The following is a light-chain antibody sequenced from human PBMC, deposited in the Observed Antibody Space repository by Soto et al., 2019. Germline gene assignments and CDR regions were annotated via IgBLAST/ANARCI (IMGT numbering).Light chain of an antibody. CDR1: SSDGGGYNY. V-gene: IGLV2-14*01. CDR3: SSYSTSSTLVV. CDR2: DVT. Sequence: QSVLTQPASVSGSPGQSITISCTGTSSDGGGYNYVSWYQQHPGKAPKLMIYDVTHRPSGVSYRFSGSKSGNTASLTISGLQAEDEADYYCSSYSTSSTLVVFVGGTKVTVL. J-gene: IGLJ2*01.